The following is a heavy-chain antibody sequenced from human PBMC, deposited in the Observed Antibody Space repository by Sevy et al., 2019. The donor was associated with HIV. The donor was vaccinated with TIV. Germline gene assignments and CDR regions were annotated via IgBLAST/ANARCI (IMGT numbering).Heavy chain of an antibody. CDR1: GYTFTGYY. Sequence: ASVKVSCKASGYTFTGYYMHWVRQAPGQGLEWMGWINPNSGGTNYAKKFQGRVTMTRDTSISTAYMELSRLRSDDTAVYYCARDTDSSAEWLVLKYYYGMDVWGQGTTVTVSS. V-gene: IGHV1-2*02. J-gene: IGHJ6*02. D-gene: IGHD6-19*01. CDR3: ARDTDSSAEWLVLKYYYGMDV. CDR2: INPNSGGT.